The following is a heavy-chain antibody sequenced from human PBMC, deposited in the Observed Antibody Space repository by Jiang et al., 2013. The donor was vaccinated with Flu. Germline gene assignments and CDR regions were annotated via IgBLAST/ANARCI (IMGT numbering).Heavy chain of an antibody. D-gene: IGHD1-14*01. J-gene: IGHJ4*02. CDR1: VXPSAVVVTT. CDR3: ARGPGFQNPSDY. CDR2: LLHCEH. V-gene: IGHV4-61*01. Sequence: GLVKPSETLSSRALSLVXPSAVVVTTGVGSGSPREGTGVDWIYLLHCEHQVQPSLKSRVTISVDTSKNQLSLRLNSVTAADTAVYYCARGPGFQNPSDYWGQGTLVTVSS.